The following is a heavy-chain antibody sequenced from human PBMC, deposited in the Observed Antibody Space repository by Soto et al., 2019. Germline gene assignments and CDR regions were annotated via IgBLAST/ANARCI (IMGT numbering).Heavy chain of an antibody. Sequence: QVQLVESGGNLVKPGGSLRLSCAASGFTFSDYYMSWIRQTPGRGLEWVSYITTDSNTIYYADSVKGRFTISRDNAKNSLYLQMNSLRAEDTAVYYCARSLYCTGGGCSIFDYWGQGTLVTVSS. D-gene: IGHD2-15*01. V-gene: IGHV3-11*01. J-gene: IGHJ4*02. CDR3: ARSLYCTGGGCSIFDY. CDR1: GFTFSDYY. CDR2: ITTDSNTI.